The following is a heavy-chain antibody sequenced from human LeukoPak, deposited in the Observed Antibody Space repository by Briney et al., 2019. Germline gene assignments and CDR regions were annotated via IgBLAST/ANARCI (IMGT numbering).Heavy chain of an antibody. CDR3: ARHRGYSVYVDY. V-gene: IGHV4-59*08. CDR1: GGSISSYY. J-gene: IGHJ4*02. D-gene: IGHD5/OR15-5a*01. Sequence: SESLSLTCTVSGGSISSYYWSWIRQPPGKGLEWIGYIYYSGSTNYNPSLKSRVTISVDTSKNQFSLKLSSVTAADTAVYYCARHRGYSVYVDYWGQGTLVTLSS. CDR2: IYYSGST.